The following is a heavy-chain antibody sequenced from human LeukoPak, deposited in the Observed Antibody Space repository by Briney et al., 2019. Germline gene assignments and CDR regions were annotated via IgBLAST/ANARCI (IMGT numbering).Heavy chain of an antibody. J-gene: IGHJ4*02. Sequence: GASVKVSCKASGGTFSSYAISWVRQAPGQGLEWMGRIIPIFGTANYAQKFQGRVTITADKSTSTAYVELSSLRSEDTAVYYCARDLVIAAAGRGYFDYWGQGTLVTVSS. CDR1: GGTFSSYA. D-gene: IGHD6-13*01. CDR2: IIPIFGTA. CDR3: ARDLVIAAAGRGYFDY. V-gene: IGHV1-69*06.